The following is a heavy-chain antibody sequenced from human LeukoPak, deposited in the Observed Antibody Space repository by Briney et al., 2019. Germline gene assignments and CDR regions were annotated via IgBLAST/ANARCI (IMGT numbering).Heavy chain of an antibody. Sequence: SETLSLTCAVYGGPFSGYYWSWIRQPPGKGLEWIGEINHSGSTNYNPSLKSRVTISVDTSKNQFSLKLSSVTAADTAVYYCARRGLRSGKGYFDYWGQGTLVTVSS. V-gene: IGHV4-34*01. CDR2: INHSGST. CDR1: GGPFSGYY. J-gene: IGHJ4*02. CDR3: ARRGLRSGKGYFDY. D-gene: IGHD3-10*01.